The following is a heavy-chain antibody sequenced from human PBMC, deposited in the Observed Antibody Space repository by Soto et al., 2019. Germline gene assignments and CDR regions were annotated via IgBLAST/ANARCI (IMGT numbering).Heavy chain of an antibody. Sequence: ASVKVSCKASGYTFTSYDINWVRQATGQGLEWMGWMNPNSGNTGYAQKFQGRVAMTRNTSISTAYMELSSLRSEDTAVYYCARYRYCTNGACPNWFDPWGQGTLVTVSS. V-gene: IGHV1-8*01. CDR2: MNPNSGNT. CDR3: ARYRYCTNGACPNWFDP. J-gene: IGHJ5*02. D-gene: IGHD2-8*01. CDR1: GYTFTSYD.